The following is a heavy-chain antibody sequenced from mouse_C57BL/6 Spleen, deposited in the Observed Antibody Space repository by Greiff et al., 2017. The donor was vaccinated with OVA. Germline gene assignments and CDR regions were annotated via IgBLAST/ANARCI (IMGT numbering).Heavy chain of an antibody. CDR3: ARYGSRYWYFDV. D-gene: IGHD1-1*01. CDR1: GFTFSDYG. J-gene: IGHJ1*03. CDR2: ISSGSSTI. Sequence: DVQLVESGGGLVKPGGSLKLSCAASGFTFSDYGMHWVRQAPEKGLEWVAYISSGSSTIYYADTVKGRFTIARDNAKNTLFLQMTSLRSEDTAMYYCARYGSRYWYFDVWGTGTTVTVSS. V-gene: IGHV5-17*01.